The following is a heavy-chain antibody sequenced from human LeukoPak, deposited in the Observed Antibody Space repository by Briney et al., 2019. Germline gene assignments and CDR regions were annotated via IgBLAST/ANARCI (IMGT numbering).Heavy chain of an antibody. D-gene: IGHD2-2*01. Sequence: QAGGSLRLSCAASGFTFSSYSMNWVRQAPGKGLEWVSYISSSSSTTYYADSVKGRFTISRDNAKNSLYLQMNSLRAEDTAVYYCARAIDIVVVPADFDYWGQGTLVTVSS. CDR3: ARAIDIVVVPADFDY. CDR2: ISSSSSTT. V-gene: IGHV3-48*04. J-gene: IGHJ4*02. CDR1: GFTFSSYS.